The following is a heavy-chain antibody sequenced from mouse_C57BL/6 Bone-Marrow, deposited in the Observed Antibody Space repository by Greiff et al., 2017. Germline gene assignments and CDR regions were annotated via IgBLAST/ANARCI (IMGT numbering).Heavy chain of an antibody. D-gene: IGHD1-1*01. V-gene: IGHV5-6*02. Sequence: EVKLMESGGDLVKPGGSLKLSCAASGFTFSSHGMSWVRQTPDKRLEWVATISSGGSYTYYPDSVKGRFTISRDNAKNTLYLQMSSLKSEDTAMYYCARRGVVALDYWGQGTTLTVSS. J-gene: IGHJ2*01. CDR1: GFTFSSHG. CDR2: ISSGGSYT. CDR3: ARRGVVALDY.